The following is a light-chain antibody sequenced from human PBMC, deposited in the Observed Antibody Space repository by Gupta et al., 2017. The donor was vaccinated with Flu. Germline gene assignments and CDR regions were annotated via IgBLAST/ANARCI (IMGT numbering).Light chain of an antibody. CDR3: AACDDTRKQLI. J-gene: IGLJ2*01. V-gene: IGLV1-44*01. Sequence: PSGVPDRFSGSKSGTTASLAISGLQADDEADYYCAACDDTRKQLIFGGGTKLTVL.